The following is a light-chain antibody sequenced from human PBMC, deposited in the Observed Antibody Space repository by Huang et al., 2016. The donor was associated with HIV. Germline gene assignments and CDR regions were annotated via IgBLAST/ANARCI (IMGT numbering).Light chain of an antibody. CDR3: QQSYNPPWT. J-gene: IGKJ1*01. V-gene: IGKV1-39*01. Sequence: DIQMTQSPSSLSASVGDRVTITCRASQSISTHVNWYQQKPGKAPKLLLYAAASLQNGVPPRFSGSGSGTDFTLTISSLQPEDFATYSCQQSYNPPWTFGQGTKVEIK. CDR2: AAA. CDR1: QSISTH.